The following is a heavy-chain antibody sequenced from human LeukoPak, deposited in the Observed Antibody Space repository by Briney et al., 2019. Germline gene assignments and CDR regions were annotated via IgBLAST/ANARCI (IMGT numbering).Heavy chain of an antibody. Sequence: PGGSLRLSCAASGFTLSSFWIYWVRHAPGKGLVWVSRINSSGSETTYADLVKGRFIISRDYAKNTLYLQMNSLRAEATAVYCCARVRMGDDFNPFDYWGQGTLVTVSS. D-gene: IGHD3-16*01. CDR2: INSSGSET. V-gene: IGHV3-74*01. J-gene: IGHJ4*02. CDR3: ARVRMGDDFNPFDY. CDR1: GFTLSSFW.